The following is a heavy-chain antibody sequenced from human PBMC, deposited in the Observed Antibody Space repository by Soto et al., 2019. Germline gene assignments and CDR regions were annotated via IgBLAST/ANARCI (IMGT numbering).Heavy chain of an antibody. D-gene: IGHD6-6*01. CDR3: AREGSSLSFDI. CDR2: ISGNGADT. Sequence: GGSLRLSCAASGFTFSSYAMSWVRQAPGKGLEWVSAISGNGADTSYADSVRGRFTISRDNSKDTLFLQMNSLRAEDTAVYYCAREGSSLSFDIWGQGTMVTVSS. J-gene: IGHJ3*02. CDR1: GFTFSSYA. V-gene: IGHV3-23*01.